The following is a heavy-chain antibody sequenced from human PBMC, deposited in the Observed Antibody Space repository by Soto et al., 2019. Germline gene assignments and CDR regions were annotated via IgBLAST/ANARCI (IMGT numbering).Heavy chain of an antibody. V-gene: IGHV3-23*01. D-gene: IGHD2-8*01. CDR3: AKNGLDNSPSAIDS. CDR2: ITGSGRDT. Sequence: GGSLRLSCAASGFTFRNNVLSWVRQAPGKALDWVSGITGSGRDTYYADSVKGRFTISRDNSKYMVFLQMNSLRAEDTALYYCAKNGLDNSPSAIDSWGPGTPVTVSS. CDR1: GFTFRNNV. J-gene: IGHJ4*02.